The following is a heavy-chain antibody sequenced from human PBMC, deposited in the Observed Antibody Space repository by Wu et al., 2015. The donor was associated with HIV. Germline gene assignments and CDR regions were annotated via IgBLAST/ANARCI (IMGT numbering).Heavy chain of an antibody. D-gene: IGHD3-10*01. CDR3: ARGDRYGSGSYY. Sequence: QVQVVQSGAEVKKPGSSVKVSCKASGGSLSNYAITWVRQAPGQGLEWMGGIIPLFGTTKYAQKFQGRVTMTRNTSISTAYMELSSLRSEDTAVYYCARGDRYGSGSYYWGQGTLVTVSS. J-gene: IGHJ4*02. CDR1: GGSLSNYA. V-gene: IGHV1-69*06. CDR2: IIPLFGTT.